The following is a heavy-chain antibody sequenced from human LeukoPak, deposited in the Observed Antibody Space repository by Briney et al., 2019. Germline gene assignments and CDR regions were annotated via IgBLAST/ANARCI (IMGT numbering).Heavy chain of an antibody. J-gene: IGHJ4*02. D-gene: IGHD3-22*01. CDR1: GYTFTAYY. CDR2: INPNTGGT. V-gene: IGHV1-2*02. Sequence: ASVKVSCKASGYTFTAYYIHWVRQAPGQGLEWMGWINPNTGGTNYAQKYQGRVTMTRDTSISTAYMEPSSLRSDDTAVYYCASAGSPNYYDRREYYFDYWGQGTLVTVSS. CDR3: ASAGSPNYYDRREYYFDY.